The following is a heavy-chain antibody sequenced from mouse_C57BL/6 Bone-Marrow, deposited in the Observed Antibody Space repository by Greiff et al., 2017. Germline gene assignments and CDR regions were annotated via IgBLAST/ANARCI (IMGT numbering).Heavy chain of an antibody. V-gene: IGHV14-4*01. CDR2: IDPANGDT. D-gene: IGHD2-3*01. J-gene: IGHJ4*01. CDR1: GFNIKDDY. Sequence: VQLQQSGAELVRPGASVKLSCTASGFNIKDDYMHWVKQRPEQGLEWIGWIDPANGDTEYASKFQGKATITADTSSNTAYLQLSSLTSDDTAVYYCTTYDGYYAMDYWGQGTSVTVSS. CDR3: TTYDGYYAMDY.